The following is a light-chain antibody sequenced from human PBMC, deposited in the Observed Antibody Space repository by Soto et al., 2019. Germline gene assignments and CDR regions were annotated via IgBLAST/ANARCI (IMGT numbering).Light chain of an antibody. CDR1: QSISTY. CDR2: AAS. J-gene: IGKJ3*01. V-gene: IGKV1-39*01. CDR3: QQSYSTPFT. Sequence: DIQMTQSPSSLSASVGDRVTITCRASQSISTYLNWYQQKPGKAPKLLIYAASTLQSGAPSRFGGSGSATDFTLTISSLQSEDFATYYCQQSYSTPFTFGPGIKVDIK.